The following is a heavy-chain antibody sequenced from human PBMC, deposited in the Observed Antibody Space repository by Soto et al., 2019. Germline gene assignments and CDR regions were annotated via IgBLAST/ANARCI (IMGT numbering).Heavy chain of an antibody. CDR2: IYHSGST. Sequence: SETLSLTCAVSGGSISSGGYSWSWIRQPPGKGLEWIGYIYHSGSTYYNPSLKSRVTISVDRSKNQFSLKLSSVTAADTAVYYCARSDIVVVPAAPNGYYYYYYGMDVWGQGTTVTVSS. CDR3: ARSDIVVVPAAPNGYYYYYYGMDV. V-gene: IGHV4-30-2*01. D-gene: IGHD2-2*01. CDR1: GGSISSGGYS. J-gene: IGHJ6*02.